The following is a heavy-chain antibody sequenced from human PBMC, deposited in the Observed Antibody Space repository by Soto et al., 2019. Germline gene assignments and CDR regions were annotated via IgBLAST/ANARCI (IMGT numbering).Heavy chain of an antibody. J-gene: IGHJ1*01. CDR3: AQVRGIVGATGYFEH. Sequence: GASVKVSCKASGYTFTSYGISWVRQAPGQGLEWTGWISAYNGNTNYAQKLQGRVTMTTDTSTSTAYMELRSLRDEDTAVYYCAQVRGIVGATGYFEHWGQGTLVTVSS. CDR1: GYTFTSYG. D-gene: IGHD1-26*01. V-gene: IGHV1-18*01. CDR2: ISAYNGNT.